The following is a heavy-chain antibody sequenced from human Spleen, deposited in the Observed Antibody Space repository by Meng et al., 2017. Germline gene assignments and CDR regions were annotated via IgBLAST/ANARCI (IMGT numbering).Heavy chain of an antibody. CDR3: ARDPTVAPAGQFDY. Sequence: GGSLRLSCAASGFTFSSYAMHWVRQAPGKGLEWVAVISYDGSNKYYADSVKGRFTISRDNAKNSLYLQMNSLTVEDTAVYFCARDPTVAPAGQFDYWGQGTLVTVSS. CDR1: GFTFSSYA. CDR2: ISYDGSNK. D-gene: IGHD6-13*01. V-gene: IGHV3-30*04. J-gene: IGHJ4*02.